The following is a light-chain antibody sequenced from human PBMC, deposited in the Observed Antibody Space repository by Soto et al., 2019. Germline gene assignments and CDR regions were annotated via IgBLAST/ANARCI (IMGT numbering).Light chain of an antibody. CDR1: QSLLHDNGYNY. J-gene: IGKJ1*01. CDR2: LGS. V-gene: IGKV2-28*01. CDR3: MQTLQTPWT. Sequence: DIVMTQSPLSLPVTPGEPASISCRSSQSLLHDNGYNYVEGVLQKPGQSPQVLIYLGSNRASGVPDRFRGSGSGTDFTLKISRVEAEDVGVYYCMQTLQTPWTFGLGTKVEIK.